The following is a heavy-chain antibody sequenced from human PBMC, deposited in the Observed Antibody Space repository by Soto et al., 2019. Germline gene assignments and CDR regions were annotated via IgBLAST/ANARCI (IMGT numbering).Heavy chain of an antibody. V-gene: IGHV3-30*18. Sequence: VGSRILSCATSGFTFRFYDMHWVRQAPGKGLEWLAVISRDGNNKDYGDSVKGRFTISRDNSKNTLFLQMNSLRDEDSAVYYCAKDAYTPIRTTAHDAGGLDHWGRGTLVNVS. D-gene: IGHD4-4*01. CDR2: ISRDGNNK. CDR3: AKDAYTPIRTTAHDAGGLDH. J-gene: IGHJ4*02. CDR1: GFTFRFYD.